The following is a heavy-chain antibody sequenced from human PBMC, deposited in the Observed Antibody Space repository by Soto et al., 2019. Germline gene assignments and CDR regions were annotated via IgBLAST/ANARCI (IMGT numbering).Heavy chain of an antibody. CDR1: GFTFDDYA. CDR3: ARTEFCSSTSCYASYYGMDV. D-gene: IGHD2-2*01. J-gene: IGHJ6*02. V-gene: IGHV3-9*01. CDR2: ISWNSGSI. Sequence: GGSLRLSCAASGFTFDDYAMHWVRQAPGKGLEWVSGISWNSGSIGYADSVKGRFTISRDNAKNSLYLQMNSLRAEDTALYYCARTEFCSSTSCYASYYGMDVWGQGTTVTVCS.